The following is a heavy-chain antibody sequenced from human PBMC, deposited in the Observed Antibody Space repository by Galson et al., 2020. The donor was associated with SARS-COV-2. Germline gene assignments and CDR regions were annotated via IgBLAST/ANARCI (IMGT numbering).Heavy chain of an antibody. D-gene: IGHD6-13*01. J-gene: IGHJ3*02. Sequence: GGSLRLSCAGSGFTFRDYEMNWVRHGPGKGLEWVSYISSSGTNIYYADSVKGRFTISRDNAKNSLYLQMTSLRAEDTAVYYCASPYLAAASFFGAFDIWGPGTMVTVSS. CDR3: ASPYLAAASFFGAFDI. CDR2: ISSSGTNI. CDR1: GFTFRDYE. V-gene: IGHV3-48*03.